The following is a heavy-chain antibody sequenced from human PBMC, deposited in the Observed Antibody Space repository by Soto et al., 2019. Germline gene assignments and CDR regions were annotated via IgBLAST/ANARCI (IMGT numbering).Heavy chain of an antibody. CDR1: GGTFSSYR. V-gene: IGHV1-69*13. J-gene: IGHJ4*02. D-gene: IGHD6-13*01. CDR3: VRGSGAKLSSS. CDR2: IVPIYRTA. Sequence: SVKVSCKASGGTFSSYRINWVRQAPGQGLEWVGGIVPIYRTADYAQKFQGRVTITADESARTSYMELRSLKSQDTAVYYCVRGSGAKLSSSWGQGTLVTVSS.